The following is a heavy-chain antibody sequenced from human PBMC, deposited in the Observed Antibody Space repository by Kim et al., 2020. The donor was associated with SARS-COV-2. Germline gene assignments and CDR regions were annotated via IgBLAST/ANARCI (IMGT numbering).Heavy chain of an antibody. J-gene: IGHJ4*02. Sequence: ASEKVSCKASGYSFTGYYIHWVRQAPGQGLEWMGWINPNSGGTKFAQKFQGMVTMTRDTSISTAYMDLSSLTSDDTAVYYCARTDRAQSLPHWGQGTLGT. CDR1: GYSFTGYY. CDR3: ARTDRAQSLPH. V-gene: IGHV1-2*02. D-gene: IGHD2-21*02. CDR2: INPNSGGT.